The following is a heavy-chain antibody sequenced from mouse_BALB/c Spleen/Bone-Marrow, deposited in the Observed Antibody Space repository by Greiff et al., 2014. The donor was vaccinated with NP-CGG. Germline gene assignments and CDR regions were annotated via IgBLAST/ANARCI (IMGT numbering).Heavy chain of an antibody. CDR3: ARDIYGRDY. V-gene: IGHV7-3*02. CDR1: GFTFTDYY. Sequence: DVQLVESGGGLVQPGGSLRLYCATSGFTFTDYYMSWVRQPPGKALEWLGFIRNKANGYTTEYSASVKGRFTISRDNSQSILYLQMNTLRAEDSATYYCARDIYGRDYWGQGTTLTVSS. CDR2: IRNKANGYTT. D-gene: IGHD1-1*01. J-gene: IGHJ2*01.